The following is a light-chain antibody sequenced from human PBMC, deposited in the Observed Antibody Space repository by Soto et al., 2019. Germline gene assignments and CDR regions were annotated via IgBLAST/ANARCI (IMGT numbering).Light chain of an antibody. Sequence: AIQLTQSPSSLSASVGDRVSITCRASQGIGSALAWYQLKPGAAPTLLIYDASTLESGVPSRFSGSRSGADFTLTISSLQPEDFATYYCQNFRSSAISFGGVTKVDIK. CDR3: QNFRSSAIS. CDR1: QGIGSA. V-gene: IGKV1-13*02. CDR2: DAS. J-gene: IGKJ4*01.